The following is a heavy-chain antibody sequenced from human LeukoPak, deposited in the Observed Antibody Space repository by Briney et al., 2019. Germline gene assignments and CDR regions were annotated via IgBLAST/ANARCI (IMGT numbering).Heavy chain of an antibody. CDR3: AKGLSGTYRDGDAFDI. J-gene: IGHJ3*02. CDR2: INTDGGTT. CDR1: GFTFSSYW. V-gene: IGHV3-74*01. D-gene: IGHD1-26*01. Sequence: GGSLRLSCVASGFTFSSYWMHWVRQAPGKGLVWVSRINTDGGTTTYADSVKGRFTISRDTSNNTLYLHMSSLRTDDTAVYYCAKGLSGTYRDGDAFDIWGQGTMVIVSS.